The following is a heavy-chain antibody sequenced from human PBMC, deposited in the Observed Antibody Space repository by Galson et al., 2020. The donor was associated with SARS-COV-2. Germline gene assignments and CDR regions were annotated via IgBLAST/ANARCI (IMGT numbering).Heavy chain of an antibody. CDR3: ARGAYGDDVTNYYYYGMDV. V-gene: IGHV3-33*01. Sequence: AGSLRLSCAASGFTFSSYGMHWVRHAPGKGLEWVAVTRYDGSNKYYANSVKGRFTTSRDNSKHTLYVQMNSRRAEDTAVYYCARGAYGDDVTNYYYYGMDVGGQGTTVTVSS. CDR2: TRYDGSNK. J-gene: IGHJ6*02. D-gene: IGHD4-17*01. CDR1: GFTFSSYG.